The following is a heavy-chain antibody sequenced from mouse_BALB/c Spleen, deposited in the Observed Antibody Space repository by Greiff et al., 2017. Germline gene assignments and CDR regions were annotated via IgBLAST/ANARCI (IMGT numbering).Heavy chain of an antibody. V-gene: IGHV1-80*01. CDR3: ARWGAY. CDR1: GYAFSSYW. CDR2: IYPGDGDI. J-gene: IGHJ3*01. Sequence: QVQLKQSGAELVRPGSSVKISCKASGYAFSSYWMNWVKQRPGQGLEWIGQIYPGDGDINYNGKFKGKATLTADKSSSTAYMQLSSLTSEDSAVYFCARWGAYWGQGTLVTVSA.